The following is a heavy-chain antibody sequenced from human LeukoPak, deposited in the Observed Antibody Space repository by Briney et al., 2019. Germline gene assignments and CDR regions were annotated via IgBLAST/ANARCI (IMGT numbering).Heavy chain of an antibody. CDR1: GFTFSSYW. V-gene: IGHV3-74*01. D-gene: IGHD2-15*01. CDR3: ARVGATTRNSFDY. CDR2: INSVGSST. Sequence: GGSLRLSCAASGFTFSSYWMHWVRQAPGKGLVWVSRINSVGSSTNYADSVEGRLTISRDNAKNTLYLQMNSLRAEDTAVYYCARVGATTRNSFDYWGQGTLVTVSS. J-gene: IGHJ4*02.